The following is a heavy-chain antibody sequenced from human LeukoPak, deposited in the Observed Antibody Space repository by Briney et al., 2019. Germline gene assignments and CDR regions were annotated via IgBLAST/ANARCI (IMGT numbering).Heavy chain of an antibody. CDR2: INPNSGGT. D-gene: IGHD2-15*01. Sequence: GASVKVFCKASGYTFTGYYMHWVRHAPGQGLEEMRWINPNSGGTNYAQKLQRRVTMTRDTSISTAYMELSRLRSDDTAVYYWARVGSGIRWYYYYGMDVWGQGTTVTVSS. J-gene: IGHJ6*02. V-gene: IGHV1-2*02. CDR1: GYTFTGYY. CDR3: ARVGSGIRWYYYYGMDV.